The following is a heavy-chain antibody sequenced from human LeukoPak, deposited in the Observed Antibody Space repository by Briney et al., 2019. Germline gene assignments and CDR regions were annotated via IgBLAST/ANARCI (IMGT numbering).Heavy chain of an antibody. Sequence: PGGSLRLSCAASGFTVSSNYMSWVRQAPGKGLEWVSVIYSGGSTYYADSVKGRFTISRDNSKNTLYLQMNSLRAEDTAVYYCARDSAGESSYDYFDYWGQGTLVTVSS. V-gene: IGHV3-66*01. D-gene: IGHD1-26*01. CDR1: GFTVSSNY. J-gene: IGHJ4*02. CDR2: IYSGGST. CDR3: ARDSAGESSYDYFDY.